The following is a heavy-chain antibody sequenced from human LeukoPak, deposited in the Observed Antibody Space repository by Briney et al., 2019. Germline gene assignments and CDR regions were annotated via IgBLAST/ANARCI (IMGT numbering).Heavy chain of an antibody. Sequence: SETLSLTCAVYGGSFSGYYWSWIRQPPGKGLEWIGEINHSGSTTYNPSLKSRVTISVDTSKNQFSLKLSSVTAADTAVYYCARSPDSSGYYYIGYWGQGTLVTVSS. D-gene: IGHD3-22*01. J-gene: IGHJ4*02. V-gene: IGHV4-34*01. CDR1: GGSFSGYY. CDR2: INHSGST. CDR3: ARSPDSSGYYYIGY.